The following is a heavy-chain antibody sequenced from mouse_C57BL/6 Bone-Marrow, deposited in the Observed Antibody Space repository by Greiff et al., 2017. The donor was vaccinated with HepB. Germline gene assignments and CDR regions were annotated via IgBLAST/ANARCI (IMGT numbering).Heavy chain of an antibody. D-gene: IGHD1-1*01. CDR1: GYTFTSYW. J-gene: IGHJ1*03. Sequence: QVQLQQPGAELVKPGASVKMSCKASGYTFTSYWITWVKQRPGQGLEWIGDIYPGSGSTNYNEKFKSKATLTVDTSSSTAYMQLSSLTSEDSAVYYWARWVITTAKDYWYFDVWGTGTTVTVSS. CDR3: ARWVITTAKDYWYFDV. V-gene: IGHV1-55*01. CDR2: IYPGSGST.